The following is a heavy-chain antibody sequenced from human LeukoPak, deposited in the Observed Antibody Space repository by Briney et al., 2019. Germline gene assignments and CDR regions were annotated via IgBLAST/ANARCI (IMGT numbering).Heavy chain of an antibody. Sequence: PGGSLRLSCAASGFTFSSNVMSWVRQAPGKGLEWVSAISNSDATTYYADSVKGRFTISRDNSKNTLYLQMNRLRAEDTAVYYCAIDGGVRGYFDYWGQGTLVTVSA. CDR3: AIDGGVRGYFDY. CDR2: ISNSDATT. V-gene: IGHV3-23*01. D-gene: IGHD3-10*01. J-gene: IGHJ4*02. CDR1: GFTFSSNV.